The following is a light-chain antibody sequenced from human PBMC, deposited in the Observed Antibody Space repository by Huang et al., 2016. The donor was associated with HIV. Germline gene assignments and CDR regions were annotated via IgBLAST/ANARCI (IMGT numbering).Light chain of an antibody. CDR3: QQTHSTPPYT. CDR2: AAS. J-gene: IGKJ2*01. Sequence: DIHMTQSPSSLSASVGDRVTITCRSSQNINNYLNWYQQKPVKVPKHLLDAASTLQSGVPSRFSGGGSGTDFTLTISSLQSEDLATYYCQQTHSTPPYTFGQGTKVEI. V-gene: IGKV1-39*01. CDR1: QNINNY.